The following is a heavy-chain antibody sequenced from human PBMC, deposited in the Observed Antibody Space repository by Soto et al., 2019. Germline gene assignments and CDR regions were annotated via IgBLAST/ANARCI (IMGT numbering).Heavy chain of an antibody. CDR1: GFTFSRQA. CDR3: ARSHAEYSSSSGDY. D-gene: IGHD6-6*01. Sequence: PGGSLRLSCAASGFTFSRQAMHWVRQAPGKGLEWVAVISYDGSNKYYADSVKGRFTISRDNSKNTLYLQMNSLRAEDTAVYYWARSHAEYSSSSGDYWGQGTLVTVSS. J-gene: IGHJ4*02. V-gene: IGHV3-30*19. CDR2: ISYDGSNK.